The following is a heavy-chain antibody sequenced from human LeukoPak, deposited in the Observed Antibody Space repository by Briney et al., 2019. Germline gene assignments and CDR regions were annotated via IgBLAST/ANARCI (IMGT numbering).Heavy chain of an antibody. V-gene: IGHV3-9*01. Sequence: GRSLRLSCAASGFTFDDYAMHWVRQPPGKGLEWVSGISWNSGRLGYADSVKGRFTISRDNAKNSLYLQMNTLRAEDTALYYCSREGIAVAGTSFDYWGQGTLVTVSS. CDR3: SREGIAVAGTSFDY. CDR1: GFTFDDYA. J-gene: IGHJ4*02. CDR2: ISWNSGRL. D-gene: IGHD6-19*01.